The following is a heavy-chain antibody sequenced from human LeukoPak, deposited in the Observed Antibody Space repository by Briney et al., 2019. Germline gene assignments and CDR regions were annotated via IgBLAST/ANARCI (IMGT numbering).Heavy chain of an antibody. Sequence: PGGSLRLSCAASGFTFDDYAMHWVRQAPGKGLEWVSGINWNSGYIGYADSVKGRFTISRDNARNSLYLQMNSLRAEDTALYYCAKGSCSSSNCNFDYWGQGTLVTVSS. CDR1: GFTFDDYA. J-gene: IGHJ4*02. D-gene: IGHD2-2*01. CDR3: AKGSCSSSNCNFDY. CDR2: INWNSGYI. V-gene: IGHV3-9*01.